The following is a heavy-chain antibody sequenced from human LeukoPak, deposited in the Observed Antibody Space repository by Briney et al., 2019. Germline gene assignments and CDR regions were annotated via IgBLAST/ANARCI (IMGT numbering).Heavy chain of an antibody. V-gene: IGHV4-39*01. Sequence: KTSETLCLTCTVSGGSISSSYYYWGWIRQPPGRGLEWIGSIYYSGNTFYNPSLKSRVTISVDTSKNQFSLKLSSVTAADTAVYYCARHLTSGWFVPWFDPWGQGSLVTVSS. CDR1: GGSISSSYYY. D-gene: IGHD6-19*01. CDR2: IYYSGNT. J-gene: IGHJ5*02. CDR3: ARHLTSGWFVPWFDP.